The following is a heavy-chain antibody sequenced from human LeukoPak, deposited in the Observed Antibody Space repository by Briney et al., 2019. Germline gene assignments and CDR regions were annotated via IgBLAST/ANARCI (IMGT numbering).Heavy chain of an antibody. CDR3: ASPGHCSGGSCYHSSDY. V-gene: IGHV4-34*01. D-gene: IGHD2-15*01. CDR1: GGSFSGYY. CDR2: INHSGST. J-gene: IGHJ4*02. Sequence: KASETLSLTCAVHGGSFSGYYWSWIRQPPGKGLEWIGEINHSGSTNYNPSLKSRVTISVDTSKNQFSLKLSSVTAADTAVYYCASPGHCSGGSCYHSSDYWGQGTLVTVSS.